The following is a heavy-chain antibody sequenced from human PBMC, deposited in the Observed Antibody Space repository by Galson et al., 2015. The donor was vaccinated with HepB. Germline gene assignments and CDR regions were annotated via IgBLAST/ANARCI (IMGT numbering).Heavy chain of an antibody. CDR1: GGTFSSYS. CDR2: IIPILGTT. V-gene: IGHV1-69*08. CDR3: ARVGGAYNWNDEDY. J-gene: IGHJ4*02. Sequence: SVKVSCKASGGTFSSYSASWVRQAPGQGLEWMGRIIPILGTTNYAQKFQGRVTITADRSTSTVYMELSGLRSEDTAVYYCARVGGAYNWNDEDYWGQGTLVTVSS. D-gene: IGHD1-20*01.